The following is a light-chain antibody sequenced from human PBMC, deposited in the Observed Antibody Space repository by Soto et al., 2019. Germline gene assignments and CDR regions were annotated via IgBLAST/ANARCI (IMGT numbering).Light chain of an antibody. CDR1: QFIISSY. CDR3: QQYGSSPLT. J-gene: IGKJ3*01. V-gene: IGKV3-20*01. CDR2: GAS. Sequence: EIVLTQSPSTLSLSPGERATLSCRASQFIISSYLAWFQQKPGQAPRLLIYGASSRATGIPDRFSGSGSGTDFTLTISRLEPEDFAVYYCQQYGSSPLTFGPGTKVDIK.